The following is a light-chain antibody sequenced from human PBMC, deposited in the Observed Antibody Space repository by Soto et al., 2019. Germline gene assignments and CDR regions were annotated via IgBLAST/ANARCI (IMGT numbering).Light chain of an antibody. J-gene: IGKJ4*01. CDR2: DAS. Sequence: EIVLTQSPATLSLSPGERATLSCRASQCVSSYPAWYQHKPGQAPRLLIYDASTRATGIPARFTGSGSGTDFTLTISSLEPEDFALYYCQQRANWPRALTFGGGTKVDI. CDR1: QCVSSY. V-gene: IGKV3-11*01. CDR3: QQRANWPRALT.